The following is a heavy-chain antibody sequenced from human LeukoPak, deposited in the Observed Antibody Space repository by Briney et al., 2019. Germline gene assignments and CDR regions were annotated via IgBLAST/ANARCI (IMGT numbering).Heavy chain of an antibody. CDR1: GGSMSPYH. V-gene: IGHV4-59*01. CDR2: IYYSGST. Sequence: SETLSLTCTVSGGSMSPYHWGWIRQPPGKGLEWIGYIYYSGSTNYNPSLKRRVTISVDTSKNQFSLKLSSVTAADTAVYYCASSAYYYDSSFRYWGQGTLVTVSS. CDR3: ASSAYYYDSSFRY. J-gene: IGHJ4*02. D-gene: IGHD3-22*01.